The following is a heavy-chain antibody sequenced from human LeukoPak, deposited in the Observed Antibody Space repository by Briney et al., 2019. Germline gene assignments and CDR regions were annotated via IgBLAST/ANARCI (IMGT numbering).Heavy chain of an antibody. CDR1: GFIFSDFY. D-gene: IGHD1-26*01. Sequence: GGSLRLSCAASGFIFSDFYMSWIRQAPGMGLEWISYIGTRSNAIYYADSVKGRFTISRHDAKNSLYLQMNSLRDEDTAVYFCAREARGSGRDFDYWGQGILVTVSS. CDR2: IGTRSNAI. J-gene: IGHJ4*02. CDR3: AREARGSGRDFDY. V-gene: IGHV3-11*01.